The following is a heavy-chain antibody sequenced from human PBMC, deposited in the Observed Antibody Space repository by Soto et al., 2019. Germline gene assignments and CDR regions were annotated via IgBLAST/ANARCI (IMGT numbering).Heavy chain of an antibody. CDR1: GGSISSGGSYS. Sequence: TSATLSLTCAVSGGSISSGGSYSWNWIRQPPGRGLEWIGYIYHDGNTYYNPSLKSRVTISQDRSKNQFSLRLTFVTAADTAVYYCARGSFSCGYPGFDFWGPGTLVTVSS. J-gene: IGHJ4*02. CDR2: IYHDGNT. D-gene: IGHD3-22*01. CDR3: ARGSFSCGYPGFDF. V-gene: IGHV4-30-2*01.